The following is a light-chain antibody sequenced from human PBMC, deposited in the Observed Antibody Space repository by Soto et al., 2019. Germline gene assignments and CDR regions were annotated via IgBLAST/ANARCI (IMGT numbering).Light chain of an antibody. Sequence: EIVLTQSPGTLSLSPGERATLSWRASQSVSSTYLAWYQQKSGQAPRLLIHGASSRATGIPDRFSGSGSGTDFTLTISRLEPEDFAVYYCHQYGNSRPFGQGTKV. V-gene: IGKV3-20*01. CDR2: GAS. CDR3: HQYGNSRP. CDR1: QSVSSTY. J-gene: IGKJ1*01.